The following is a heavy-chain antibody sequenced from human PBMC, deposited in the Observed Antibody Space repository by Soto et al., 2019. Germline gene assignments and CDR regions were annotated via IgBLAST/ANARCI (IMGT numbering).Heavy chain of an antibody. Sequence: QVQLVQSGAEVKKPGASVKVSCKASGYTFTSYGISWVRQAPGQGLEWMGWISAYNGNTNYAQKLQGRVTMTTDTSXXTXYXXLRSLRSDDTAVYYCASLTRIVPAAASYYYYGMDVWGQGTTVTVSS. CDR2: ISAYNGNT. CDR3: ASLTRIVPAAASYYYYGMDV. D-gene: IGHD2-2*01. J-gene: IGHJ6*02. V-gene: IGHV1-18*01. CDR1: GYTFTSYG.